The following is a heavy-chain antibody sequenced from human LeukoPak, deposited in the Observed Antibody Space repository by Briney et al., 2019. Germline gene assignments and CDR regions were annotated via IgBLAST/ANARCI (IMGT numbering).Heavy chain of an antibody. V-gene: IGHV4-39*07. CDR3: ARDPGSTGMYYNYYMDV. CDR1: GGSISSSTYY. CDR2: IYYSGNT. J-gene: IGHJ6*03. D-gene: IGHD3-9*01. Sequence: SETLSLTCTVSGGSISSSTYYWGWIRQPPGKGVQWVGNIYYSGNTYYNPSLRSRVTMSVDTSKNQFSLRVRPVTAADMAVYFCARDPGSTGMYYNYYMDVWGRGTTVTVSS.